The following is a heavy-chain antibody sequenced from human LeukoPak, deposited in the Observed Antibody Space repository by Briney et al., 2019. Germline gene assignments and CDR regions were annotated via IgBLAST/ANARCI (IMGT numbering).Heavy chain of an antibody. CDR3: ARASYSSGWWSYTPDY. Sequence: PGGSLRLSCAASGFTFSSYAMSWVRQAPGKGLEWVSAISGSGGSTYYADSVKGRFTISRDNSKNTLYLQMNSLRAEDTAVYYCARASYSSGWWSYTPDYWGQGTLVTVSS. CDR1: GFTFSSYA. J-gene: IGHJ4*02. V-gene: IGHV3-23*01. CDR2: ISGSGGST. D-gene: IGHD6-19*01.